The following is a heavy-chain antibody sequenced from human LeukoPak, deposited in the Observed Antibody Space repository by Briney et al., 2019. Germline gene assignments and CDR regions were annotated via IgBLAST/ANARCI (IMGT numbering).Heavy chain of an antibody. CDR3: ARVRGYSSGRLKGDYYYYYMDV. Sequence: SETLSLTCAVYGGSFSGYYWSWIRQPPGKGLEWIGEINHSGSTNYKPSLKSRVTISVDTSKNQFSMKLSSVTAADTAVYYCARVRGYSSGRLKGDYYYYYMDVWGKGTTVTVSS. D-gene: IGHD6-19*01. CDR2: INHSGST. CDR1: GGSFSGYY. V-gene: IGHV4-34*01. J-gene: IGHJ6*03.